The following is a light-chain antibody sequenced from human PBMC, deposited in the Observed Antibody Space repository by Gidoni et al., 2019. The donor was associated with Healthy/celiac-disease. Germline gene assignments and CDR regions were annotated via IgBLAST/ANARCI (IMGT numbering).Light chain of an antibody. CDR3: QQSYSTPVT. CDR2: DAS. CDR1: QSISSY. V-gene: IGKV1-39*01. Sequence: DIQMTQSPSSLSASVGDRVTITCRASQSISSYLNWYQQKPGNAPKLLIYDASSLQSGVPLRFSGSGSGTDFTLTISSLQPEDFANYYCQQSYSTPVTFGQGTKVEIK. J-gene: IGKJ1*01.